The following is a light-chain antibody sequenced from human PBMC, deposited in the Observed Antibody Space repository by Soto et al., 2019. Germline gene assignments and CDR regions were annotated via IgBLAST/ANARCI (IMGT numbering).Light chain of an antibody. CDR3: QKYNNAPYT. J-gene: IGKJ2*01. V-gene: IGKV1-5*03. CDR1: QSIDSW. Sequence: DIQMTQSPSTLSASVGDRVTITCRASQSIDSWLAWYQQKPGKAPNLPIYKTSNLESGVPSRFSGSGSGTEFSLTISSLQPDDFATYYCQKYNNAPYTFGQGTNLEL. CDR2: KTS.